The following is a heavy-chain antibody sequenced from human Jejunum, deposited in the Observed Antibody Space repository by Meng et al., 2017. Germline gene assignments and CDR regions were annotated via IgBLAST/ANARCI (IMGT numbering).Heavy chain of an antibody. CDR2: ISSTSTYI. D-gene: IGHD3/OR15-3a*01. Sequence: EVQLVESGGGLGKAGGSLRLSCAASGFTFSSYSMHWVRQAPGKGLEWVSSISSTSTYIYYADSMKGRFTVSRDNAKNSLQLQMDSLRAEDTAVYYCARDGHGQAPGFDPWGQGTLVTVSS. CDR1: GFTFSSYS. J-gene: IGHJ5*02. V-gene: IGHV3-21*01. CDR3: ARDGHGQAPGFDP.